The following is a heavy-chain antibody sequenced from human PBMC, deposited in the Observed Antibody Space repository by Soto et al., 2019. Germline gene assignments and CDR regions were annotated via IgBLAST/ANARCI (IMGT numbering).Heavy chain of an antibody. V-gene: IGHV4-4*02. D-gene: IGHD3-22*01. J-gene: IGHJ5*02. Sequence: VQLLESGGGLVQSGGSLRLSCAASGFTFSSSAMNWVRQAPGKGLEWIGEIYHSGSTNYNPSLKSRVTISVDKSKNQFSLKLSSVTAADTAVYYCAGYDSSGYYLGEGWFDPWGQGTLVTVSS. CDR1: GFTFSSSAM. CDR2: IYHSGST. CDR3: AGYDSSGYYLGEGWFDP.